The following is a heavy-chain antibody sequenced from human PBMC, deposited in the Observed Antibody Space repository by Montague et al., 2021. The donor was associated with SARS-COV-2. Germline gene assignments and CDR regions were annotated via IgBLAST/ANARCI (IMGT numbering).Heavy chain of an antibody. Sequence: SETLSLTCTVSGGSVSGTSYYWAWIRQPPGKGLEWIGFVYYRGNTYYNPSLRGRVTISVDTSSNHFSLTLSSVTAADTAIYYCARHYDHSSRVDSWGQGTLVTVSS. CDR3: ARHYDHSSRVDS. V-gene: IGHV4-39*01. CDR2: VYYRGNT. D-gene: IGHD3-16*01. J-gene: IGHJ4*02. CDR1: GGSVSGTSYY.